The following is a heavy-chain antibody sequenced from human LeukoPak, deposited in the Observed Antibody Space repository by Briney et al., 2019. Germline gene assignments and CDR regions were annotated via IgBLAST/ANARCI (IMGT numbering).Heavy chain of an antibody. J-gene: IGHJ4*02. CDR1: GYTFTSYG. Sequence: ASVKVSCKASGYTFTSYGISWVRQAPGQGLEWMGWISAYNGNTNYAQKLQGRVTMTTDTSTSTAYMELRSLRSDDTAVYYCAREYGTAMAPLYYFDYWGQRTLVTVSS. D-gene: IGHD5-18*01. CDR2: ISAYNGNT. V-gene: IGHV1-18*04. CDR3: AREYGTAMAPLYYFDY.